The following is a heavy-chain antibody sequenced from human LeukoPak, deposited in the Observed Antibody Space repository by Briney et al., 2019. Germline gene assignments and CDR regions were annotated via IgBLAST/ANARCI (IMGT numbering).Heavy chain of an antibody. CDR2: IKSDGTTK. Sequence: GGSLTLSCVASGFTFSTYWMTWVRQAPGTGLEWVANIKSDGTTKQYADSLKGRFIISRDNAKNTLHLQINSLRAEYTSIYFCTRHNKWREDYWGQGTLVTVSS. V-gene: IGHV3-7*01. CDR3: TRHNKWREDY. J-gene: IGHJ4*02. CDR1: GFTFSTYW. D-gene: IGHD1-1*01.